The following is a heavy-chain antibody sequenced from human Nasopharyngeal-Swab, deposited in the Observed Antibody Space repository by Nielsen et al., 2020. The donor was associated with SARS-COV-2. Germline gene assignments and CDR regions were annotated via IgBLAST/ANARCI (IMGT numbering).Heavy chain of an antibody. V-gene: IGHV4-39*07. CDR3: ASRRYYYGSGSYSLDY. Sequence: CQAPGKGLEWIGSIYYSGSTYYNPSLKSRVTISVDTSKNQFSLKLSSVTAADTAVYYCASRRYYYGSGSYSLDYWGQGTLVTVSS. D-gene: IGHD3-10*01. CDR2: IYYSGST. J-gene: IGHJ4*02.